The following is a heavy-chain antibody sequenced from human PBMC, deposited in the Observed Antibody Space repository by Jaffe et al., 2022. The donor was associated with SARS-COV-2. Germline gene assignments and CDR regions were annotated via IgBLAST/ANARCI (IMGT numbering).Heavy chain of an antibody. V-gene: IGHV3-21*01. D-gene: IGHD3-10*01. CDR3: AREGYYYGSGSYPYYYGMDV. CDR2: ISSSSSYI. J-gene: IGHJ6*02. Sequence: EVQLVESGGGLVKPGGSLRLSCAASGFTFSSYSMNWVRQAPGKGLEWVSSISSSSSYIYYADSVKGRFTISRDNAKNSLYLQMNSLRAEDTAVYYCAREGYYYGSGSYPYYYGMDVWGQGTTVTVSS. CDR1: GFTFSSYS.